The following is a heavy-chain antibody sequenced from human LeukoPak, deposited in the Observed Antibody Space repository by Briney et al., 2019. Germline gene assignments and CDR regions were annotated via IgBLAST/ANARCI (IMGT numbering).Heavy chain of an antibody. CDR2: MNPNSGNT. CDR3: ARAVPSSGSYVGNAFDI. J-gene: IGHJ3*02. V-gene: IGHV1-8*03. D-gene: IGHD1-26*01. Sequence: ASVKVSCKAAGYTFTNYDINWVRQATGQGLEWMGWMNPNSGNTGYAQKFQGRVTITRNTSISTAYMELSSLRSEDTAVYYCARAVPSSGSYVGNAFDIWGQGTMVTVSS. CDR1: GYTFTNYD.